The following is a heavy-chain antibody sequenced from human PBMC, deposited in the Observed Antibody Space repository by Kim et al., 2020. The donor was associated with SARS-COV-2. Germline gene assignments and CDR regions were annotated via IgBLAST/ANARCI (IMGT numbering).Heavy chain of an antibody. CDR2: T. V-gene: IGHV3-23*01. CDR3: AKGQIGDSFDI. J-gene: IGHJ3*02. D-gene: IGHD4-17*01. Sequence: TYYGDSMQGRLPMSRDNSKNTLYLQMSGLRAEDTAVYFCAKGQIGDSFDIWGPGTVVTVSS.